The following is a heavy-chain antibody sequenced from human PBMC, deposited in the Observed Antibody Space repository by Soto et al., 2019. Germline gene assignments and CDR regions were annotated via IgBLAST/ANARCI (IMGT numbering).Heavy chain of an antibody. J-gene: IGHJ6*02. CDR2: ITGSGGST. Sequence: RLSGERSGGNVSRYSMSWVRQAPGKGLEWVSAITGSGGSTYYADSVKGRFSISRDNAKNSLFLQMNSLRTEDTALYYCAKRGLYNYDLDVWGQGTTVPVSS. V-gene: IGHV3-23*01. CDR1: GGNVSRYS. CDR3: AKRGLYNYDLDV. D-gene: IGHD5-18*01.